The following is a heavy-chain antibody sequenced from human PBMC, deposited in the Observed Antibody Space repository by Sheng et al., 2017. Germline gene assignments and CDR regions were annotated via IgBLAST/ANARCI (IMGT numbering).Heavy chain of an antibody. CDR3: ARGTTNHAFDV. CDR1: GSSFSVST. D-gene: IGHD4-17*01. Sequence: VQLVESGGGVVQPGRSLKLSCAGAGSSFSVSTMHWVRQGPGKGPEWVAAISFDGSNEFYADSVTGRFSISRDNSKNTMYLQLYSLTAEDTAVYYCARGTTNHAFDVWGQGTMVTVS. V-gene: IGHV3-30*07. J-gene: IGHJ3*01. CDR2: ISFDGSNE.